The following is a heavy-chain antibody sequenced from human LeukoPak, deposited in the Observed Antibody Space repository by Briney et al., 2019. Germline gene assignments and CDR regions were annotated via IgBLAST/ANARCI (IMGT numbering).Heavy chain of an antibody. CDR2: IYHSGST. D-gene: IGHD3-9*01. CDR1: GYSISSGYY. CDR3: ASLDWSPDWHDFDI. V-gene: IGHV4-38-2*02. Sequence: SETLSLTCTVSGYSISSGYYWGWIRQPPGKGLEWIGSIYHSGSTYYNPSLKSRVTISVDTSKNQFSLKLSSVTAADTAVYYCASLDWSPDWHDFDIWGQGTMVTVSS. J-gene: IGHJ3*02.